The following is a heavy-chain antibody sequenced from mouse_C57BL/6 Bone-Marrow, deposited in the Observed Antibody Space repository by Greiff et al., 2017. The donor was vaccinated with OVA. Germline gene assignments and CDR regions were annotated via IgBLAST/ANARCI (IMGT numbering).Heavy chain of an antibody. Sequence: VQLQESGAELARPGASVKLSCKASGYTFTSYGISWVKQRTGQGLEWIGEIYPRSGNTYYNEKFKGKATLTADKSSSTAYMELRSLTSEDSAVYFCARWGGYFYAMDYWGQGTSVTVSS. D-gene: IGHD2-3*01. J-gene: IGHJ4*01. V-gene: IGHV1-81*01. CDR3: ARWGGYFYAMDY. CDR1: GYTFTSYG. CDR2: IYPRSGNT.